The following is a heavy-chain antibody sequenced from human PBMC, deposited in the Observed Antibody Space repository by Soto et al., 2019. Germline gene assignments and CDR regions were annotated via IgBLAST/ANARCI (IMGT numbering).Heavy chain of an antibody. V-gene: IGHV4-59*13. CDR2: ISYTGST. D-gene: IGHD3-10*01. CDR3: ASVGELPVWFDP. Sequence: QVQLQESGPGLVKPSETLSLTCTVSGDSISSYYWSWIRQPLGKGLEWVGYISYTGSTIYNPSLESRATISLDTSKNQVSLSLNSVTVADTAVHYCASVGELPVWFDPWGRGTLVTVSS. CDR1: GDSISSYY. J-gene: IGHJ5*02.